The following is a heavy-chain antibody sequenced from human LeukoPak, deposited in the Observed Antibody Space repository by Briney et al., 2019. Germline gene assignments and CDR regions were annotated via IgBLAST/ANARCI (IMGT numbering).Heavy chain of an antibody. J-gene: IGHJ4*02. CDR1: GYTFTDYY. CDR2: INPNSGGT. Sequence: ASVKVSFKASGYTFTDYYMHWVRQAPGQGLEWLGWINPNSGGTNYAQKFQGRVTMTRDTSTSTAYMELSRLRSDDTAVYYCAREYYDSSAYNQEAIDCWGQGTLVTVSS. CDR3: AREYYDSSAYNQEAIDC. V-gene: IGHV1-2*02. D-gene: IGHD3-22*01.